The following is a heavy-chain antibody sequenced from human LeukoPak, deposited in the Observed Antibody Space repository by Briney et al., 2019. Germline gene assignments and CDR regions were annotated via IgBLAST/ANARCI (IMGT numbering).Heavy chain of an antibody. CDR3: AKDASGRDGYNWGYYFDY. D-gene: IGHD5-24*01. Sequence: GGSLRLSCAASGFTFSSYAMSWVRQAPGKGLEWVSAISGSGGSTYYADSVKGRFTISRDNSKNTLYLQMNSLRAEDTAVYYCAKDASGRDGYNWGYYFDYWGQGTLVTVSS. CDR1: GFTFSSYA. V-gene: IGHV3-23*01. CDR2: ISGSGGST. J-gene: IGHJ4*02.